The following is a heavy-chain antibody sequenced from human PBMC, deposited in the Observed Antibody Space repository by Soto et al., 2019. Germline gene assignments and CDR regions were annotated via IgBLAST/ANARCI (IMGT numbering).Heavy chain of an antibody. CDR3: ARHHLQLGVGY. CDR1: GGSISSGCYY. D-gene: IGHD5-18*01. CDR2: IYHSGTT. Sequence: ASETLSLTCPVSGGSISSGCYYWSWIRQHPGKGLEWIGYIYHSGTTYYNPSLKSRVTISVDTSKSQFSLKLSSVTATDTAVYYCARHHLQLGVGYWGQGTRVTVSS. V-gene: IGHV4-39*01. J-gene: IGHJ4*02.